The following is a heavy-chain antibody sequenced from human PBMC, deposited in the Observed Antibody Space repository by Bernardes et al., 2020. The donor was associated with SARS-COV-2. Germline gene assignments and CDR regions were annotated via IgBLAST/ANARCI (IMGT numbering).Heavy chain of an antibody. CDR2: ISGGDGVTK. V-gene: IGHV3-23*01. CDR1: GFTLSNYG. D-gene: IGHD6-19*01. J-gene: IGHJ3*02. Sequence: GGTLRLFCAAPGFTLSNYGTSRVRQAPGKGLEWVSGISGGDGVTKDYADSVKGRFTISRDTPKSTLYLQISSLRAEDTAVYYCAKDGVAGNGNWDAFDIWGQGTMVTVSS. CDR3: AKDGVAGNGNWDAFDI.